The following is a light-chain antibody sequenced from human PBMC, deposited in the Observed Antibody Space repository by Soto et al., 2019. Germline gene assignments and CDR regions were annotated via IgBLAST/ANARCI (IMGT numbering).Light chain of an antibody. Sequence: QSVLTQPPSVSGAPGQRVTISCTGSSSNIGAGYDVHWYQQLPGTAPKLLMYGNSNRPSGVPDRFSGSKSGTSASLAITGLQAEDEADYYCQSYDSSLSVNWVFGGGTQLTVL. CDR3: QSYDSSLSVNWV. CDR2: GNS. CDR1: SSNIGAGYD. V-gene: IGLV1-40*01. J-gene: IGLJ3*02.